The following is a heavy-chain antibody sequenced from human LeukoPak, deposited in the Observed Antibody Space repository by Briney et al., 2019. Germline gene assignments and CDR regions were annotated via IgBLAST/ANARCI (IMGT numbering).Heavy chain of an antibody. D-gene: IGHD5-24*01. CDR1: GFTLSHYD. J-gene: IGHJ4*02. CDR3: VRGSGVDGYNYWGDY. CDR2: IWFDGGKT. V-gene: IGHV3-33*01. Sequence: GGSLRLSCAASGFTLSHYDMHWGRQAPGKGLEGVAVIWFDGGKTHYPDSVKGGFTISRENSKKTLYVQMNRLRAEDTGVYYCVRGSGVDGYNYWGDYWGQGTLVTVSS.